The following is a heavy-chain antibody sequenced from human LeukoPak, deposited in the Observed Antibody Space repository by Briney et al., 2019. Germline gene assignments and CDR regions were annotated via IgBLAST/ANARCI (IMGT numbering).Heavy chain of an antibody. V-gene: IGHV3-23*01. J-gene: IGHJ4*02. CDR3: AKGRYSSSWYHYFDY. D-gene: IGHD6-13*01. CDR2: ISGSGGSI. Sequence: GGSLRLSCAASGFTFSSYAMSWVRQAPGKGLEWVSAISGSGGSIYYADSVKGRFTISRDNSKNTLYLQMNSLRAEDTAVYYCAKGRYSSSWYHYFDYWGQGTLVTVSS. CDR1: GFTFSSYA.